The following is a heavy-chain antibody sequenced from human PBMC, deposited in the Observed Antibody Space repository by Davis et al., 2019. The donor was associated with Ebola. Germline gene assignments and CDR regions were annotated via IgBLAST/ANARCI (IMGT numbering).Heavy chain of an antibody. D-gene: IGHD1-26*01. Sequence: GESLKISCVGDEFSFSREDMSWVRQAPGKGLEWVSYIRSSGSIIYSADSVKGRFTISRDNAKASLFLQMNSLRVEDTAVYYCARSWEGFTWGQGTLVTVSS. CDR2: IRSSGSII. CDR3: ARSWEGFT. CDR1: EFSFSRED. J-gene: IGHJ5*02. V-gene: IGHV3-48*03.